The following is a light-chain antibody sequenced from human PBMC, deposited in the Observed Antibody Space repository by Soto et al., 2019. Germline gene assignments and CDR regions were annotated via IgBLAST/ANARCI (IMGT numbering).Light chain of an antibody. Sequence: DIQITQSPSTLSASVGDRVTITCRASQSISTWLAWYQQKPGKAPKLLIYGASSLESGVPSRFSGSGSGTEFTLTISSLQPDDFATYYCLQYNSNFRTFGQGTKVDIK. V-gene: IGKV1-5*01. J-gene: IGKJ1*01. CDR3: LQYNSNFRT. CDR1: QSISTW. CDR2: GAS.